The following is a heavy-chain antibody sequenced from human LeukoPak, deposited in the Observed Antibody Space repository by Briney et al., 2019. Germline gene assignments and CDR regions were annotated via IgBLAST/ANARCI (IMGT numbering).Heavy chain of an antibody. V-gene: IGHV3-23*01. D-gene: IGHD3-16*02. CDR2: ITASGGNT. Sequence: GGSLRLSCAASGLTFSSYAMGWVRQAPGKGLEWVSAITASGGNTYYADSVKGRFTISRDNSKNTLYLQVNSLRAEDTAVYYCAISQRDYGDYWGQGTLVTVSS. CDR3: AISQRDYGDY. CDR1: GLTFSSYA. J-gene: IGHJ4*02.